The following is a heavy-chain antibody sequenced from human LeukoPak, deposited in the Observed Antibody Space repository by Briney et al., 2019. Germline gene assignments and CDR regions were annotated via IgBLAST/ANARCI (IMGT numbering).Heavy chain of an antibody. CDR3: ARGENGDFFDY. V-gene: IGHV1-8*01. D-gene: IGHD4-17*01. CDR2: MNPDSGKA. J-gene: IGHJ4*02. Sequence: ASVKVSCKASGNTFTSHDINWVRQATGQGLEWMGWMNPDSGKAGYAQRFQGRLTMTRNTSISTAYMELSSLRSEDTAVYYCARGENGDFFDYWGQGTLVTVSS. CDR1: GNTFTSHD.